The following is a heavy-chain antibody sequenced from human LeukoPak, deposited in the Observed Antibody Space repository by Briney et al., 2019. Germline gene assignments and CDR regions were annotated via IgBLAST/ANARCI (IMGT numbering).Heavy chain of an antibody. Sequence: PSETLSLTCAVYGGSFSGYYWGWVRQPPGKGLEWIGEINHSGSTNYNPSLKSRVIMSVDTSKNQFSLKLSSVTAADTAVYYCATYGYDSSGYYYGYFDYWGQGTLVTVSS. CDR2: INHSGST. D-gene: IGHD3-22*01. V-gene: IGHV4-34*01. CDR3: ATYGYDSSGYYYGYFDY. CDR1: GGSFSGYY. J-gene: IGHJ4*02.